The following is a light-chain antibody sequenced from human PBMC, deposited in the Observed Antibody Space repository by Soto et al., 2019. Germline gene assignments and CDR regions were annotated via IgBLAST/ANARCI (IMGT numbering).Light chain of an antibody. Sequence: QAVVTQPPSASGTPGQRVIISCSGSSSNIGSNYVYWYQRFPGAAPKLLINKNNQRPSGVPDRFSGSKSGTSASLAISGLRSEDEADYYCASWDDSLSGPVFGGGTQLTVL. CDR1: SSNIGSNY. J-gene: IGLJ7*01. CDR2: KNN. CDR3: ASWDDSLSGPV. V-gene: IGLV1-47*01.